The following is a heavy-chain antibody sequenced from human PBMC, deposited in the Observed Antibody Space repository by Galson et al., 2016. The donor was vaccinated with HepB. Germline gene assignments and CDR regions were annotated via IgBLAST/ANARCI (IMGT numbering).Heavy chain of an antibody. V-gene: IGHV3-23*01. J-gene: IGHJ4*02. Sequence: SLRLSCAASGFTFNSYALSWVRQAPGEGLEWVSSISGSGGSTYYADSVKVRFTISRDNYKNTVFLEMNSLRAEDTAIYYCAKTLGYILTFFDYWGQGTLVTVSS. CDR1: GFTFNSYA. CDR2: ISGSGGST. D-gene: IGHD3-9*01. CDR3: AKTLGYILTFFDY.